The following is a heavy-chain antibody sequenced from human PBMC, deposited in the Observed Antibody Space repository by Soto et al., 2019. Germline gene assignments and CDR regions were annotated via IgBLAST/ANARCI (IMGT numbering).Heavy chain of an antibody. CDR1: GFSFRSYS. CDR2: ISSSSSTI. V-gene: IGHV3-48*02. Sequence: EAQVVESGGGLVQPGGSLRLSCAASGFSFRSYSMNWVRQAPGKGLEWVSYISSSSSTIYYADSVKGRFTVSRDNARNSLYLQMNSLRDEDTAVYYCARDRGSDGDYMRWFDPWGQGTLVTVSS. D-gene: IGHD4-17*01. CDR3: ARDRGSDGDYMRWFDP. J-gene: IGHJ5*02.